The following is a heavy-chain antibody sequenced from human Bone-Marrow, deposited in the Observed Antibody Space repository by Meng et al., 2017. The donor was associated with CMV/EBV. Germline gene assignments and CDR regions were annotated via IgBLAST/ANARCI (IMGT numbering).Heavy chain of an antibody. V-gene: IGHV4-39*07. Sequence: SETLSLTCTVSGGSISSSSYYWGWIRQPPGKGLEWIGSIYYSGSTYYNPSLKSRVTTSVDTSKNQFSLKLCSVTAADTAGYYCARTGRGDSSGYYYPGESYWYFDLWGRGTLVTVSS. CDR1: GGSISSSSYY. J-gene: IGHJ2*01. D-gene: IGHD3-22*01. CDR3: ARTGRGDSSGYYYPGESYWYFDL. CDR2: IYYSGST.